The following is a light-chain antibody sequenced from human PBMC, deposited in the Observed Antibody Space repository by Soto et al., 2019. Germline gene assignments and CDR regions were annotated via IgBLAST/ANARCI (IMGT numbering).Light chain of an antibody. CDR1: RSLVHSDGNFY. J-gene: IGKJ2*01. CDR2: QVS. V-gene: IGKV2-30*02. CDR3: LQATHWPDT. Sequence: DGVLTQSRPSLSLPLRQPTSIACGSSRSLVHSDGNFYLIWFQQRPGQSPRRLIYQVSNRDSGVPDRFSGSGSVTDFTLKISRVDAEDVGVYYCLQATHWPDTSGQGTKVDIK.